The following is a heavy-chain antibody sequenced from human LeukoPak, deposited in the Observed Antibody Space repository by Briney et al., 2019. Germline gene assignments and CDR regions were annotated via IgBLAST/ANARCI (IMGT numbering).Heavy chain of an antibody. V-gene: IGHV3-21*01. Sequence: GGSLRLSCAASGFTFSSYSMNWVRQAPGKGLEWVSSITSSNNYIYYGDSVKGRFTISRDDAKNSLFLQMNSLRAEDTAVYYCAKSLSSRGLIIPKTTRYFDYWGQGTLVTVSS. CDR2: ITSSNNYI. CDR3: AKSLSSRGLIIPKTTRYFDY. J-gene: IGHJ4*02. CDR1: GFTFSSYS. D-gene: IGHD3-10*01.